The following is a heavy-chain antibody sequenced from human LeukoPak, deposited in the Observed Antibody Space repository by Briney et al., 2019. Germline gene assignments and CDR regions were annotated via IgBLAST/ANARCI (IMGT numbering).Heavy chain of an antibody. CDR1: GGSISSYY. J-gene: IGHJ4*02. CDR3: ARVYSSDFDY. D-gene: IGHD6-19*01. Sequence: PSETLSLTCTVSGGSISSYYWSWIRQPPGKGLEWIGYIYYSGSTNYNPSLKSRVTISVDTSKNQFSLKLSSVTAADTAVYYCARVYSSDFDYWGQGTLVTVSS. CDR2: IYYSGST. V-gene: IGHV4-59*01.